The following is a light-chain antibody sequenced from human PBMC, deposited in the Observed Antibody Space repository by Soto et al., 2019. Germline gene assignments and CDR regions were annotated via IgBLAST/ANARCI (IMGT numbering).Light chain of an antibody. CDR3: QQYKSDSAT. Sequence: DIPMTQSPSTLSASVGDRVIITCRASQSINSWLAWYQQKPGKAPKLLICDASTLESGVPSRFSGSGFGTEYTLTISSLQPDDFATYYCQQYKSDSATFGPGTKVEVK. V-gene: IGKV1-5*01. J-gene: IGKJ1*01. CDR1: QSINSW. CDR2: DAS.